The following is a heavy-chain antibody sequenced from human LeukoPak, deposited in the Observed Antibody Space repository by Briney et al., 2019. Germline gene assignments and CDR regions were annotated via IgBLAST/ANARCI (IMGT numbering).Heavy chain of an antibody. J-gene: IGHJ4*02. CDR3: ARDPHYDFWSGYSDY. CDR2: INPSGGST. V-gene: IGHV1-46*01. CDR1: GYTFTSYY. Sequence: ASVKVSCKXSGYTFTSYYMHWVRQAPGQGLEWMGIINPSGGSTSYAQKFQGRVTMTRDTSTSTVYMELSSLRSEDTAVYYCARDPHYDFWSGYSDYWGQGTLVTVSS. D-gene: IGHD3-3*01.